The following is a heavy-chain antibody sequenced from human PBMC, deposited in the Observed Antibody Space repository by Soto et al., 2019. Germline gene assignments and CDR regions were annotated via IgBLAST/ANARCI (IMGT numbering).Heavy chain of an antibody. CDR1: GASFTTGHW. CDR2: IYQSGIT. CDR3: ARGFSSSDSPGNDRIYFYYGLDV. D-gene: IGHD3-22*01. V-gene: IGHV4-4*02. J-gene: IGHJ6*02. Sequence: PSETLSLTCAVSGASFTTGHWWTWVRQSPGKGLEWIGEIYQSGITNYNPSLSSRLTISLDKSKNQFSLKLTSVTAADTALYYCARGFSSSDSPGNDRIYFYYGLDVWGQGTTVTVSS.